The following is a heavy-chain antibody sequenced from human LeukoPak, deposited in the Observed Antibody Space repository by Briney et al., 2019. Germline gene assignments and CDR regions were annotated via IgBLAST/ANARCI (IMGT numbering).Heavy chain of an antibody. V-gene: IGHV3-23*01. J-gene: IGHJ4*02. CDR2: ITGSGRGDTT. Sequence: GGSLRLSCAASGFTFISSAISWVRQAPGKGLEWVSSITGSGRGDTTNYADSVKGRFTISRDNSKSTLYLQMNSLRAEDTAIYYCAKSGSGYYIWGQGTLVTVSS. D-gene: IGHD3-3*01. CDR3: AKSGSGYYI. CDR1: GFTFISSA.